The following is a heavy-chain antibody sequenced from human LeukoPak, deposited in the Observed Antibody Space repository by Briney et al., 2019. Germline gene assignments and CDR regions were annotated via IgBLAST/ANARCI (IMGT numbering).Heavy chain of an antibody. V-gene: IGHV3-48*03. CDR2: ISSSGTSTR. CDR1: GFSFSSYE. J-gene: IGHJ6*02. D-gene: IGHD3-10*01. CDR3: ARVRKGLLGMDV. Sequence: GGSPRLSCTASGFSFSSYEMNWVRQAPGKGLEWVSYISSSGTSTRYYADSVKGRLTVSRDNAKNSLDLQMNNLRVEDTAVYYCARVRKGLLGMDVWGQGTTVTVSS.